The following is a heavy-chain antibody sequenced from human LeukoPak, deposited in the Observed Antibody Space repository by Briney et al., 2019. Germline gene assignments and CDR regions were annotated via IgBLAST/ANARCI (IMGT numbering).Heavy chain of an antibody. V-gene: IGHV1-8*02. J-gene: IGHJ4*02. CDR2: MSPNSDYA. Sequence: GASVKVSCKASGGTFSSYAMNWVRQAPGQGLEWMGWMSPNSDYAGYAQKFQGRVTMTRDTSISTAYMELSRLRSDDTAVYYCARDPGDWKTDYWGQGTLVTVSS. CDR1: GGTFSSYA. CDR3: ARDPGDWKTDY. D-gene: IGHD2-21*02.